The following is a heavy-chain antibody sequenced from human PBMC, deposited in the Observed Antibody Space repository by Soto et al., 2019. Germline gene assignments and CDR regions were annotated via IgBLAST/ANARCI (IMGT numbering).Heavy chain of an antibody. V-gene: IGHV4-59*08. CDR1: GASIKTYY. Sequence: SGTLSLTCTFPGASIKTYYWSWIRQSPGKGLEWIGNIYHTGSTNYNPSLKSRVTISVDTSKNLFSLNLSSVTAADTAGYYGAGLRQRVDKDLAYWGQGTLVTVSS. D-gene: IGHD5-12*01. CDR3: AGLRQRVDKDLAY. CDR2: IYHTGST. J-gene: IGHJ4*02.